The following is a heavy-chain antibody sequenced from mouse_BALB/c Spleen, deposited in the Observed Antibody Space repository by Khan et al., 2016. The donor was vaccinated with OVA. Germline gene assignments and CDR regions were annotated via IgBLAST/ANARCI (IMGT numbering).Heavy chain of an antibody. J-gene: IGHJ3*01. CDR2: ISYSGST. Sequence: EVELVESGPGLVKPSQSLSLTCTVTGYSITSDYAWNWIRQFPGNKLEWMGYISYSGSTSYKPSLKSRISITRDTSKNQFFLQLNSVTTEDTASYYCARSKYSNYVGFAYWGQGTLVTVSA. CDR1: GYSITSDYA. CDR3: ARSKYSNYVGFAY. D-gene: IGHD2-5*01. V-gene: IGHV3-2*02.